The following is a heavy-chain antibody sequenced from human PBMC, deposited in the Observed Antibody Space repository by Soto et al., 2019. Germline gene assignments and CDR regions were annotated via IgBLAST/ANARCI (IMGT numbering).Heavy chain of an antibody. V-gene: IGHV3-30*18. J-gene: IGHJ4*02. Sequence: QVQLVESGGGVVQPGRSLRLSCAASGFTFSRYGMHWVRQAPGKGLEWVAVISFDGSKEYYAESVTGRFTISRDNSKNTLYLQVNSLRAEDTAVYYCAKEAGSVTFDFWGQGTLVTVSS. CDR2: ISFDGSKE. D-gene: IGHD4-4*01. CDR3: AKEAGSVTFDF. CDR1: GFTFSRYG.